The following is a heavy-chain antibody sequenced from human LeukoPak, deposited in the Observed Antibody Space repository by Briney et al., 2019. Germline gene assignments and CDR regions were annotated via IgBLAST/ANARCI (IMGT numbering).Heavy chain of an antibody. J-gene: IGHJ5*02. D-gene: IGHD3-22*01. Sequence: SVKVSCKASGYTFTGYYMHWVRQAPGQGLEWMGWINPNSGGTNYAQKFQGRATMTRDTSISTAYMELSRLRSDDTAVYYCARDSKLVPIIVVVRDNWFDPWGQGTLVTVSS. CDR3: ARDSKLVPIIVVVRDNWFDP. CDR2: INPNSGGT. CDR1: GYTFTGYY. V-gene: IGHV1-2*02.